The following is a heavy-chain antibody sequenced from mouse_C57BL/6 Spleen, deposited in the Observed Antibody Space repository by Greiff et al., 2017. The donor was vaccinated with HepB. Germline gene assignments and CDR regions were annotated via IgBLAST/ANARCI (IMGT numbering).Heavy chain of an antibody. CDR3: ARSGYGYSFDY. CDR1: GYTFTSYW. CDR2: IDPSDSYT. J-gene: IGHJ2*01. D-gene: IGHD2-2*01. V-gene: IGHV1-69*01. Sequence: QVHVKQPGAELVMPGASVKLSCKASGYTFTSYWMHWVKQRPGQGLEWIGEIDPSDSYTNYNQKFKGKSTLTIDKSSSTAYMQLSSLTSEDSAVYYCARSGYGYSFDYWGQGTTLTVSS.